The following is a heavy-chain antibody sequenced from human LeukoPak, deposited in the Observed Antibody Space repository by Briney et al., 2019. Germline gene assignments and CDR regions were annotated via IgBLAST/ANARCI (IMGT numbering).Heavy chain of an antibody. CDR2: IAGDGAS. Sequence: SRGSLRLSCAASDSSFRSHDMSWVRQTLEKGLEWVSSIAGDGASFYADSVRGRFTISRDKSQNILYLQMNSLRADDTAIYYCAKGPNFGSWRAVDYWGQGSLVTVSA. CDR1: DSSFRSHD. CDR3: AKGPNFGSWRAVDY. V-gene: IGHV3-23*01. J-gene: IGHJ4*02. D-gene: IGHD3-10*01.